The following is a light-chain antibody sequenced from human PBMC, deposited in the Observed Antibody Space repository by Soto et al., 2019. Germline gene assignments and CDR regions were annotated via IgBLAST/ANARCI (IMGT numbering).Light chain of an antibody. J-gene: IGLJ2*01. Sequence: SYELTQPPSVSVSPGQTARITCSGDALPKQYAYWYQQKPGQAPVLIIYKDIERPSGIPERFSGSSAGTTVTLTISGVQAEDEGDYHCQSVDSTVTDPEVFGGGTNYPVVFGGGTKLTVL. CDR2: KDI. CDR3: QSVDSTVTDPEVFGGGTNYPVV. V-gene: IGLV3-25*03. CDR1: ALPKQY.